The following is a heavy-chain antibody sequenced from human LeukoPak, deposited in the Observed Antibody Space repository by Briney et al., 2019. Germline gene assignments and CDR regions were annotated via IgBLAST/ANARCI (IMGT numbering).Heavy chain of an antibody. J-gene: IGHJ4*02. D-gene: IGHD3-16*01. Sequence: GGSLRLSCAASGFTFSSYAMSWVRQAPGKGLEWVSAISGSGGSTYYADSVKGRFTISRDDSKNTLYLQMNSLRAEDTAVYYCATEVMITFGGVVDYWGQGTLVTVSS. V-gene: IGHV3-23*01. CDR2: ISGSGGST. CDR3: ATEVMITFGGVVDY. CDR1: GFTFSSYA.